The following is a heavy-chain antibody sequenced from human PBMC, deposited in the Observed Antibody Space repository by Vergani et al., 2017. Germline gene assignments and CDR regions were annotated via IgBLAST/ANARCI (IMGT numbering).Heavy chain of an antibody. D-gene: IGHD2-2*01. J-gene: IGHJ4*02. V-gene: IGHV3-21*01. Sequence: EVQLVESGGGLVKPGGSLRLSCAASGFTFSSYSMNWVRQAPGKGLEWVSSISSSSSYIYYADSVKGRFTISRDNAKNSLYLQMNSLRAEDTAVYYCARYLRGCSSTSCYAGYYFDYWGQGTLVTVSS. CDR1: GFTFSSYS. CDR2: ISSSSSYI. CDR3: ARYLRGCSSTSCYAGYYFDY.